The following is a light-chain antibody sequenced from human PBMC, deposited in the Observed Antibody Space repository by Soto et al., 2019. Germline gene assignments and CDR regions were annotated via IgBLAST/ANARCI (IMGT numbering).Light chain of an antibody. J-gene: IGLJ1*01. CDR2: DVT. Sequence: LTQPRSVSGSPGQSVTISCSGTSIDVDDYVSWYQQHPGKAPKVIIYDVTERPSGVPDRFSGSKSGNAASLTVSGLQAEDEADYYCCAHVGSSTYVFGSGTKVTVL. CDR1: SIDVDDY. CDR3: CAHVGSSTYV. V-gene: IGLV2-11*01.